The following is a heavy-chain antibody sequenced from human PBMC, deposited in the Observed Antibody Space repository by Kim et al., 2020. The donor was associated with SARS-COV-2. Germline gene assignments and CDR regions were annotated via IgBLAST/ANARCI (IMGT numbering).Heavy chain of an antibody. D-gene: IGHD3-9*01. Sequence: SRVTMSVDTSKNQFSLKLSSVTAADTDVYYCARRTTVLRYFDWLGDAFDIWGQGTMVTVSS. J-gene: IGHJ3*02. CDR3: ARRTTVLRYFDWLGDAFDI. V-gene: IGHV4-39*01.